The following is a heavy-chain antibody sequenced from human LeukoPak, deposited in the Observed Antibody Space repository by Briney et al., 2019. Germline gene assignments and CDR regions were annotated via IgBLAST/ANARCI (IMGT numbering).Heavy chain of an antibody. Sequence: GGSLRLSCAASGFTFSGYAMSWVRQAPGKGLEGVSAISGSGASTYYADSVKGRFTISRDNSKNTLYLQMNSLRAEDTAVYYCAKDYYGSGIYTGPYDYWGQGTLVTVSS. V-gene: IGHV3-23*01. CDR2: ISGSGAST. J-gene: IGHJ4*02. CDR1: GFTFSGYA. D-gene: IGHD3-10*01. CDR3: AKDYYGSGIYTGPYDY.